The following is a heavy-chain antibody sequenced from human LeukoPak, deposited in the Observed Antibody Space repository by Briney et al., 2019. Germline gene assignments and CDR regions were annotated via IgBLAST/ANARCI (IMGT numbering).Heavy chain of an antibody. CDR1: GGSFSGYY. CDR2: TNHSGST. CDR3: AREGDLVCSSTSCYQY. Sequence: SETLSLTCAVYGGSFSGYYWSWIRQPPGKGLEWIGETNHSGSTNYNPSLKSRVTISVDTSKNQFSLKLSSVTAADTAVYYCAREGDLVCSSTSCYQYWGQGTLVTVSS. V-gene: IGHV4-34*01. J-gene: IGHJ4*02. D-gene: IGHD2-2*01.